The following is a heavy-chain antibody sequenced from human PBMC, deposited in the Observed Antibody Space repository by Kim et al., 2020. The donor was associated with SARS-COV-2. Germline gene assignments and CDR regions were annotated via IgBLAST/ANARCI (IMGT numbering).Heavy chain of an antibody. Sequence: GESLKISCKGSGYSFTSYWISWVRQMPGKGLEWMGRIDPSDSYTNYSPSFQGHVTISADKSISTAYLQWSSLKASDTAMYYCARLGDWASGSYGGFDYWGQGTLVTVSS. J-gene: IGHJ4*02. CDR1: GYSFTSYW. CDR3: ARLGDWASGSYGGFDY. V-gene: IGHV5-10-1*01. D-gene: IGHD1-26*01. CDR2: IDPSDSYT.